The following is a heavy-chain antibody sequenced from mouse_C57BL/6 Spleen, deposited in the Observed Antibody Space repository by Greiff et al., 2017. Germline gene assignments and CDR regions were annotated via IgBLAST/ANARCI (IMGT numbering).Heavy chain of an antibody. D-gene: IGHD1-1*01. CDR1: GFTFSDYG. J-gene: IGHJ4*01. CDR2: ISSGSSTI. CDR3: ARRYGSFYAMDV. Sequence: EVQRVESGGGLVKPGGSLKLSCAASGFTFSDYGMHWVRQAPEKGLEWVAYISSGSSTIDYADTVKGRFTSSRDNAKNTLFLQMASLRSEVTAMYYCARRYGSFYAMDVWGQGTSVTVSS. V-gene: IGHV5-17*01.